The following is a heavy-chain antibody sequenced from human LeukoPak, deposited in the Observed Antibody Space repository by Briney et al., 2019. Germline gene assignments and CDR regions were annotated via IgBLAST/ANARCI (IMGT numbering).Heavy chain of an antibody. CDR2: INPSGGST. D-gene: IGHD2-21*02. CDR3: YFSGDSNTEIQH. V-gene: IGHV1-46*01. CDR1: GYTFTSYA. J-gene: IGHJ1*01. Sequence: ASVKVSCKASGYTFTSYAMHWVRQAPGQGLEWMGIINPSGGSTSYAQKFQGRVAMTRDTSTSTVYMELSSLRSEDTAVYYCYFSGDSNTEIQHWGQGTLVTVSS.